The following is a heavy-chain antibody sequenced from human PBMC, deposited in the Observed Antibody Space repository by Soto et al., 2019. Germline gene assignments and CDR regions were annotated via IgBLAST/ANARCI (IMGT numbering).Heavy chain of an antibody. D-gene: IGHD3-22*01. Sequence: GGSLRLSCAASGFTFSSYSMNWVRQAPGKGLEWVSSISSSSSSIYYADSVKGRFTISRDNAKNSLYLQMNSLRAEDTAVYYCARLQYCDSSRYCDYWGKGTLVTVSS. CDR3: ARLQYCDSSRYCDY. CDR2: ISSSSSSI. CDR1: GFTFSSYS. V-gene: IGHV3-21*01. J-gene: IGHJ4*02.